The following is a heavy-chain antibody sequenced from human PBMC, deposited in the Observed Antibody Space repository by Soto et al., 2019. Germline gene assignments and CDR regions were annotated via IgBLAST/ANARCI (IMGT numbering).Heavy chain of an antibody. D-gene: IGHD2-21*02. CDR3: TSRPSGMTYHAVFDF. J-gene: IGHJ4*02. Sequence: GGSLRLSCAASGLTFSGHWMTWVRQTPGEGLQWVAAIKPDGSETFYVDSVKGRFTISRDNARNSLFLQMDSLRAEDTAVYYCTSRPSGMTYHAVFDFWGQGTLVTVSS. V-gene: IGHV3-7*03. CDR1: GLTFSGHW. CDR2: IKPDGSET.